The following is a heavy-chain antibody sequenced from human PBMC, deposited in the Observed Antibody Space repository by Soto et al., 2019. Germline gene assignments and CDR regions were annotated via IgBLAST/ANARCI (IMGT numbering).Heavy chain of an antibody. J-gene: IGHJ3*02. V-gene: IGHV3-33*01. CDR1: GFTFSSYG. CDR3: ARLYCSASSCYSVGAFDI. Sequence: QVQLVESGGGVVQPGRSLRLSCAASGFTFSSYGMHWVRQAPGKGLEWVALIWFDGSDKYYTESVKGRFTISRDNSKSTLYLQMNSLRAEDTAVYYCARLYCSASSCYSVGAFDIRGQGTMVTVSS. D-gene: IGHD2-15*01. CDR2: IWFDGSDK.